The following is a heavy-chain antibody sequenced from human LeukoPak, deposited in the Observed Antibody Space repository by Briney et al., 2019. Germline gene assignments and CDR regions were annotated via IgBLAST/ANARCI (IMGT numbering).Heavy chain of an antibody. J-gene: IGHJ6*03. D-gene: IGHD1-26*01. CDR1: GGTFSSYA. CDR3: ARQVGATLNYYMDV. Sequence: ASVKVSCKASGGTFSSYAISWVRQAPGQGLEWMGGIIPIFGTANYAQKFQGRVTITTDESTSTAYMELSSLRSEDTAVYYCARQVGATLNYYMDVWGKGTTVTVSS. V-gene: IGHV1-69*05. CDR2: IIPIFGTA.